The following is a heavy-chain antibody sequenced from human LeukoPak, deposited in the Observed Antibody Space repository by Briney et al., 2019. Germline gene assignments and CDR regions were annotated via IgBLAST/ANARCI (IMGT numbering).Heavy chain of an antibody. V-gene: IGHV3-21*04. Sequence: GGSLRLSCAASGFTVSSNYMTWVRQAPGKGLEWVSFISSSRSYIYYADSVKGRFTISRDNAKNSLYLQMNSLRAEDTALYHCARAGDSSSWYLDYWGQGTLVTVSS. CDR1: GFTVSSNY. CDR2: ISSSRSYI. D-gene: IGHD6-13*01. J-gene: IGHJ4*02. CDR3: ARAGDSSSWYLDY.